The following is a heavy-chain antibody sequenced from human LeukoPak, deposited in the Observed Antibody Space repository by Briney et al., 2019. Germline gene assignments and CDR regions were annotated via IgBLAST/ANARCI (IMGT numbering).Heavy chain of an antibody. CDR1: GFTFSSYA. Sequence: GGSLRLSCAASGFTFSSYAMHWVRQAPGKGLEWVASRPYAGRNKFYADSVKGRFTISRDNSKNTLYLQMNSLRSEDTAVYYCAREGSSAGAGAFDIWGQGTMVTVSS. V-gene: IGHV3-30-3*01. D-gene: IGHD6-6*01. CDR2: RPYAGRNK. J-gene: IGHJ3*02. CDR3: AREGSSAGAGAFDI.